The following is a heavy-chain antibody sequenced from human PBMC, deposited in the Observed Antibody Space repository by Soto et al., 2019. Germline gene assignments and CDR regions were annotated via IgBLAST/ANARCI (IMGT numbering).Heavy chain of an antibody. V-gene: IGHV3-30-3*01. Sequence: QVQLVESGGGVVQPGRSLRLSCAASGFTFSSYAMHWVRQAPGKGLEWVAVISYDGSNKYYADSVKGRFTISRDNSKNTLYLQMNSLRAEDTAVYYCASNSGYGPYYYGMDVW. CDR2: ISYDGSNK. CDR3: ASNSGYGPYYYGMDV. D-gene: IGHD3-22*01. CDR1: GFTFSSYA. J-gene: IGHJ6*01.